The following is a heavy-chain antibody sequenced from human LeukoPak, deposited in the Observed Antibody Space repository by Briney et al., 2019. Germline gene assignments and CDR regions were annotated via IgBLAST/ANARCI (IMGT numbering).Heavy chain of an antibody. CDR1: GYSFTSYW. D-gene: IGHD3-22*01. J-gene: IGHJ3*02. CDR3: ASQTYYYDSSGYYSGAFDI. CDR2: IYPGDSDT. V-gene: IGHV5-51*01. Sequence: GESLKISCKGSGYSFTSYWIGWVRQMPGKGLEWMGIIYPGDSDTRYSPSFQGQVTISADKSISTAYLQWSSLKASDTAMYYCASQTYYYDSSGYYSGAFDIWGQGTMVTVSS.